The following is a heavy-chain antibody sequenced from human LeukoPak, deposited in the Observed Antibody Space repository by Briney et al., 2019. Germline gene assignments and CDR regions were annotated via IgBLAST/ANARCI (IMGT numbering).Heavy chain of an antibody. CDR2: LSSGRSP. D-gene: IGHD2-8*02. J-gene: IGHJ4*01. CDR3: ARQLGYCAAGTCYFDS. Sequence: GGSLRLSCAASGFAISTYAMAWVRQAPGKGLEWISSLSSGRSPSYSDSLEGRLTMSSDNARNTLYLRMDNLRGEGTAMYYCARQLGYCAAGTCYFDSWGHGTQVTVSS. CDR1: GFAISTYA. V-gene: IGHV3-69-1*01.